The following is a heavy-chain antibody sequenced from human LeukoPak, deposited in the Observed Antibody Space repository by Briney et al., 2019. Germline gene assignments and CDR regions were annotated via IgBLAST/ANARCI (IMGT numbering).Heavy chain of an antibody. J-gene: IGHJ4*02. CDR1: GFTFRSYW. V-gene: IGHV3-7*01. D-gene: IGHD3-22*01. Sequence: GGALRLSCAASGFTFRSYWMSWVRQAPGKGLEWVANIKQDGSEKYYVDSGKGRFTISRDNAKNSLYLQMTSLRAEDTCVYYCATEQPYYYDSSGTALMAEIKYYFDYWGQGTLVTVSS. CDR3: ATEQPYYYDSSGTALMAEIKYYFDY. CDR2: IKQDGSEK.